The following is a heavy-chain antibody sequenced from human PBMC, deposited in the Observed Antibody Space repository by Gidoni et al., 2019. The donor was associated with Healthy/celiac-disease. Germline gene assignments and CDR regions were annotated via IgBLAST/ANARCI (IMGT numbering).Heavy chain of an antibody. CDR1: GYTFTGYY. D-gene: IGHD1-26*01. J-gene: IGHJ4*02. V-gene: IGHV1-2*02. Sequence: QVQLVQSGAEVTTPGASGKVSCTASGYTFTGYYMHWVRQAPGQGLEWMGWINPNSGGTNYAQKFQGRVTMTRNTSISTAYMEVSRRRSDDTAVYYCARKGQKWELLDLLDYWGQGTLVTVSS. CDR2: INPNSGGT. CDR3: ARKGQKWELLDLLDY.